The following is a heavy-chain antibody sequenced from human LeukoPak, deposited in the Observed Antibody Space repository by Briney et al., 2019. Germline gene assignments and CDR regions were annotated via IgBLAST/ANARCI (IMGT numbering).Heavy chain of an antibody. CDR2: IYYTRST. CDR1: GXSXXSYY. CDR3: ARPQHDALDI. Sequence: SETLSLTCTVSGXSXXSYYXXXXXXSXXXGLEWIGYIYYTRSTNYNPSLKSRVTISVDTSKSQFSLKLSSVTAADTAVYYCARPQHDALDIWGQGTMVTVSS. J-gene: IGHJ3*02. D-gene: IGHD1-1*01. V-gene: IGHV4-59*08.